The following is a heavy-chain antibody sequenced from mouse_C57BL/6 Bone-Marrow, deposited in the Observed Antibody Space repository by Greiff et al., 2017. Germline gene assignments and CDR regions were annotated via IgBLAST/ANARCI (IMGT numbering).Heavy chain of an antibody. Sequence: EVQRVESGGGLVQSGRSLRLSCATSGFTFSDFYMEWVRQAPGKGLEWIAASRNKANDYTTEYSASVTGRFIVSRDTSQSSLYLQMNALRAEDTAIYYCARDHHYYGLDYWGQGTTLTVSS. V-gene: IGHV7-1*01. CDR1: GFTFSDFY. J-gene: IGHJ2*01. CDR2: SRNKANDYTT. CDR3: ARDHHYYGLDY. D-gene: IGHD1-2*01.